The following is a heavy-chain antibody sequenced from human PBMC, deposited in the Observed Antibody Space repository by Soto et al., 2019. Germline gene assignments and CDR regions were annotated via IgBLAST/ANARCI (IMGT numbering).Heavy chain of an antibody. CDR1: GFTFTSSA. J-gene: IGHJ6*02. Sequence: QMQLVQSGPEVKKPGTSVKVSCKASGFTFTSSAVQWVRQARGQRLEWIGWIVVGSGNTNYAQKFQERVTITRDMSTSTAYMVLSSLRSEDTAVYYCAAEGPVYYYYGMDVWGQGTTVTVSS. CDR3: AAEGPVYYYYGMDV. CDR2: IVVGSGNT. V-gene: IGHV1-58*01. D-gene: IGHD4-17*01.